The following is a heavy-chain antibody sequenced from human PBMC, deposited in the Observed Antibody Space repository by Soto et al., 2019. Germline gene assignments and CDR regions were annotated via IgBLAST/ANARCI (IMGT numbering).Heavy chain of an antibody. CDR2: SRNKDHTYST. CDR3: VRGYRGFDN. Sequence: LRLSCAVSGFTFSDHYMDWVRQAPGKGLEWVGRSRNKDHTYSTEYGASVKGRFTISRDDSENSLFLHMNSLKAEDTAVYYCVRGYRGFDNWGQGALVTVSS. D-gene: IGHD3-10*01. J-gene: IGHJ4*02. CDR1: GFTFSDHY. V-gene: IGHV3-72*01.